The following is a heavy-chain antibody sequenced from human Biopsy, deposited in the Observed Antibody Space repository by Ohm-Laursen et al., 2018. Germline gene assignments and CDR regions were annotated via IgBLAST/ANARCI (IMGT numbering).Heavy chain of an antibody. Sequence: SSVKVSCKASGGTFISYVISWVRQAPGQRLEWMGRIIPTFDTPTYAPDFQGRVTFTADKSTGTAHLDLSRLRSEDTAIYYCAGGAAKGNPYDHWGQGTLVTVSS. CDR1: GGTFISYV. CDR3: AGGAAKGNPYDH. D-gene: IGHD3-10*01. J-gene: IGHJ5*02. V-gene: IGHV1-69*06. CDR2: IIPTFDTP.